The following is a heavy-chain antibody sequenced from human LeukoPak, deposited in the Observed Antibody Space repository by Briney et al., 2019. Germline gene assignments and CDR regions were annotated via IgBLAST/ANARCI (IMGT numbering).Heavy chain of an antibody. D-gene: IGHD2-15*01. J-gene: IGHJ4*02. Sequence: ASVKVSCKASGYTFTSYDINWVRQAPGQGLEWMGIINPSGGSTSYAQKFQGRVTMTRDMSTSTVYMELSSLRSEDTAVYYCARDCSGGSCYFDYWGQGTLVTVSS. CDR1: GYTFTSYD. CDR2: INPSGGST. CDR3: ARDCSGGSCYFDY. V-gene: IGHV1-46*01.